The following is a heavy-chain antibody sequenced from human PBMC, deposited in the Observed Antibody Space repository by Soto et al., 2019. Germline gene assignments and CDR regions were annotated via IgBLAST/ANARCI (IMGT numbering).Heavy chain of an antibody. CDR1: GFTFSSYW. D-gene: IGHD6-6*01. J-gene: IGHJ6*02. CDR3: ARDLVAASSFNYYYYGMDV. CDR2: INSDGSST. Sequence: GGSLRLYCAASGFTFSSYWMHWVRQAPGKGLVWVSRINSDGSSTSYADSVKGRFTISRDNAKNTLYLQMNSLRAEDTAVYYCARDLVAASSFNYYYYGMDVWGQGTTVTVSS. V-gene: IGHV3-74*01.